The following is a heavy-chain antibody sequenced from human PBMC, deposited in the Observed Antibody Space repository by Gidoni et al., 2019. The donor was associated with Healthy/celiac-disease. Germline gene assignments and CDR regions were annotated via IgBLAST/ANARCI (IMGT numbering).Heavy chain of an antibody. D-gene: IGHD5-18*01. Sequence: QVQLVESGGGLVKPGGSLRLTCAASGFTFSDYYMSWIRQAPGKGLEWVSNISTSGSSIYYADSVKGRFTISRDNAKNSLYLQMNSLRAEDTAVYYCARRSALALVGAFDIWGQGTMVTVSS. V-gene: IGHV3-11*01. CDR3: ARRSALALVGAFDI. CDR2: ISTSGSSI. CDR1: GFTFSDYY. J-gene: IGHJ3*02.